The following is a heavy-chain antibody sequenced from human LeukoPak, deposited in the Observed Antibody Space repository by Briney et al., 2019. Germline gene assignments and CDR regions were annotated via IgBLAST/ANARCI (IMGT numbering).Heavy chain of an antibody. CDR1: GYSFTSYW. Sequence: GESLKISCEGSGYSFTSYWISWVRQMPGKGLEWMGRIDPSDSYTNYSPSFQGHATISADKSISTAYLQWSSLKASDTAMYYCARRNRNSWYSFDYWGQGSLVTVSS. V-gene: IGHV5-10-1*01. D-gene: IGHD6-13*01. CDR2: IDPSDSYT. CDR3: ARRNRNSWYSFDY. J-gene: IGHJ4*02.